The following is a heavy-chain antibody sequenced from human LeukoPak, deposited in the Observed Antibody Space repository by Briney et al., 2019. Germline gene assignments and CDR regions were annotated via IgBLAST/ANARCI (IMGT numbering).Heavy chain of an antibody. V-gene: IGHV3-21*01. Sequence: PGGSLRLSCAASGFTFSSYSMNWVRQAPGKGLEWVSSISSSSSYIYYADSVKGRFTISRDNSKNTLYLQMNSLRAEDTAVYYCAKSKEIPDFWSGYPYYFDYWGQGTLVTVSS. CDR1: GFTFSSYS. D-gene: IGHD3-3*01. J-gene: IGHJ4*02. CDR2: ISSSSSYI. CDR3: AKSKEIPDFWSGYPYYFDY.